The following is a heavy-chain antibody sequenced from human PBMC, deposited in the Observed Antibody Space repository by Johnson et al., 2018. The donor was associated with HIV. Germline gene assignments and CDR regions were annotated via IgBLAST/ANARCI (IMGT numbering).Heavy chain of an antibody. CDR2: IYYDGSIK. J-gene: IGHJ3*02. D-gene: IGHD3-16*01. Sequence: VQLVESGGGVVPPGRSLRLSCAASGFTFSSYGMLWVRQAPGKGLEWVAVIYYDGSIKFYADSVKGRFTISRDNSKNMLYLQMNSLRVEDTAVYYCSNLIGGGIWGQGTMVTVSS. CDR3: SNLIGGGI. V-gene: IGHV3-33*06. CDR1: GFTFSSYG.